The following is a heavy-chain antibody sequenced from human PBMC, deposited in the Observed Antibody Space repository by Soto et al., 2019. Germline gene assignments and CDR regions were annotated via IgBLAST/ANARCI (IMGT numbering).Heavy chain of an antibody. CDR2: IYYSGST. CDR3: AREGYGSGSYYPLDY. V-gene: IGHV4-59*01. CDR1: GGSISSYY. D-gene: IGHD3-10*01. J-gene: IGHJ4*02. Sequence: SETLSLTCTVSGGSISSYYWSWIRQPPGKGLEWIGYIYYSGSTNYNPSLKSRVTISVDTSKNQFSLKLSSVTAADTAVYYCAREGYGSGSYYPLDYWGQGTLVTVS.